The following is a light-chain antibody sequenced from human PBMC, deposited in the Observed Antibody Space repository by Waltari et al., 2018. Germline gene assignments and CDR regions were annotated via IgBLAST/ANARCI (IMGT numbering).Light chain of an antibody. Sequence: QSALTQPASVSGSPGQSITISCTGPSSDIGAYNYVPWYQHLPGKAPKLIISEVRRRPSGVSNRFSGSKSGNMASLTISGLQAEDEADYYCNSYTTSSTWVFGGGTKLTVL. CDR1: SSDIGAYNY. CDR3: NSYTTSSTWV. V-gene: IGLV2-14*01. J-gene: IGLJ3*02. CDR2: EVR.